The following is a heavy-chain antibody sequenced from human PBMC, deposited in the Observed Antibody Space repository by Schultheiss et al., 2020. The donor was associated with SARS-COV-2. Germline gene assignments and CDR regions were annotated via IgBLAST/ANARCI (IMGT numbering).Heavy chain of an antibody. CDR1: GFSLSTSGVG. CDR2: IYWNDDK. Sequence: SGPTLVKPTQTLTLTCTFSGFSLSTSGVGVGWIRQPPGKALEWLALIYWNDDKRYSPSLKSRLTITKDTSKNQVVLTMTNMDPVDTATYYCAHITVEYGFGELRYYYYYYGMDVWGQGTTVTVSS. V-gene: IGHV2-5*01. CDR3: AHITVEYGFGELRYYYYYYGMDV. J-gene: IGHJ6*02. D-gene: IGHD3-10*01.